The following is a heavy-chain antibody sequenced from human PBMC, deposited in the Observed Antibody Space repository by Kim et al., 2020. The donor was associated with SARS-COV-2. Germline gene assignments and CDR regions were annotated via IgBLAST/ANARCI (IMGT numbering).Heavy chain of an antibody. Sequence: GGSLRLSCAASGFTFSSYEMNWVRQAPGKGLEWVSYISSSGSTIYYADSVKGRFTISRDNAKNSLYLQMNSLRAEDTAVYYCARAPESGWLHHYYYYYGMDVWGQGTTVTVSS. D-gene: IGHD6-19*01. V-gene: IGHV3-48*03. CDR1: GFTFSSYE. CDR2: ISSSGSTI. J-gene: IGHJ6*02. CDR3: ARAPESGWLHHYYYYYGMDV.